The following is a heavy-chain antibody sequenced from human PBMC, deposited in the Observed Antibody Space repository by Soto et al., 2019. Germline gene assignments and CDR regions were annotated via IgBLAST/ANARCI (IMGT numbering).Heavy chain of an antibody. J-gene: IGHJ4*02. D-gene: IGHD6-6*01. V-gene: IGHV3-23*01. CDR3: ASGGSSLNFDS. CDR2: ISGSGGST. Sequence: GGSLRLSCAASGFTFSSYAMRWVRQAPGKGLEWVSAISGSGGSTYYADSVKGRFTVSRDNAKNTLYLQMNSLRAEDTAVYYCASGGSSLNFDSWGQGTLVTVSS. CDR1: GFTFSSYA.